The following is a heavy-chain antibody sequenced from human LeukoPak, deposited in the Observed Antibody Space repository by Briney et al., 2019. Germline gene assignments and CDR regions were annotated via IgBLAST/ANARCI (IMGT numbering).Heavy chain of an antibody. J-gene: IGHJ2*01. Sequence: SETLSLTCTVSGGSISTYYWSWIRQPPGKGLEWIGFIFSSGSTNYNPSLKSRVTISVDTSKNQFSLKLSSETAADTAVYYCARDSFGGWYFDLWGRGTLVTVSS. CDR1: GGSISTYY. V-gene: IGHV4-59*01. D-gene: IGHD3-10*01. CDR2: IFSSGST. CDR3: ARDSFGGWYFDL.